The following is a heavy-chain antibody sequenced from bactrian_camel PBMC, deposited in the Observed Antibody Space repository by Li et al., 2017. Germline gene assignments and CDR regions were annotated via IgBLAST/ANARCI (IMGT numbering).Heavy chain of an antibody. CDR1: GRTYTNWC. CDR3: AAAISDLPVDVVATLGHWSFSY. J-gene: IGHJ4*01. CDR2: LDSSGIT. Sequence: HVQLVESGGGSVEAGGSLTLSCAASGRTYTNWCMGWFRQAPGKEREGLATLDSSGITAYADSVKGRFTISKDNAENSLFLQMSNLKPEDTAMYYCAAAISDLPVDVVATLGHWSFSYWGPGTQVTVS. V-gene: IGHV3S57*01. D-gene: IGHD1*01.